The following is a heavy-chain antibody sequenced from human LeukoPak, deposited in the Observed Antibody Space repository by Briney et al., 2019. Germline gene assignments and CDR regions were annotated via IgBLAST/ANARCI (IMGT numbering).Heavy chain of an antibody. V-gene: IGHV4-59*08. Sequence: SETLSLTCTVSIDSLSSYYWSWIRQPPGKGLEWIGDIYDSGSTNYNPSLKSRVTISVDTSKNQFYVKLTPVDTAVTAVYYCAVYSSWHHWFDPWGQGTLVTVSS. CDR2: IYDSGST. D-gene: IGHD6-6*01. CDR1: IDSLSSYY. J-gene: IGHJ5*02. CDR3: AVYSSWHHWFDP.